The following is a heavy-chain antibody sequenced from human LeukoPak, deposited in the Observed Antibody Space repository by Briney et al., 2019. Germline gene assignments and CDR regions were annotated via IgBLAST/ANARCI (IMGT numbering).Heavy chain of an antibody. J-gene: IGHJ4*02. CDR3: ARDRGAAAGAEDY. CDR2: ISSTSNYL. D-gene: IGHD6-13*01. Sequence: GGSLRVSCAASGFTFSGYSMTWVRQAPGKGLEWISSISSTSNYLYYADSVRGRFTVSRDNANNSLFLQMNSLSAEDTGIYYCARDRGAAAGAEDYWGQGTLVVVSS. CDR1: GFTFSGYS. V-gene: IGHV3-21*01.